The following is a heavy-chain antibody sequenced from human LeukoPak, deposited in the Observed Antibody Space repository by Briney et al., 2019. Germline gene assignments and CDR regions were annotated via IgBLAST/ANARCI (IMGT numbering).Heavy chain of an antibody. J-gene: IGHJ3*02. Sequence: PGGSLRLSCAASGFTFSSYSMNWVRHAPGKGLEWVSSISSSSSYIYYADSVKGRFTISRDNAKNSLYLQMNSLRAEDTAVYYCARDSNDILTGYYNSLDAFDIWGQGTMVTVSS. CDR3: ARDSNDILTGYYNSLDAFDI. CDR1: GFTFSSYS. D-gene: IGHD3-9*01. CDR2: ISSSSSYI. V-gene: IGHV3-21*01.